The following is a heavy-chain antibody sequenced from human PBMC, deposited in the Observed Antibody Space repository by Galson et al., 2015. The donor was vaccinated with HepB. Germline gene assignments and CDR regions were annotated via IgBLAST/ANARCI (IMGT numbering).Heavy chain of an antibody. V-gene: IGHV3-23*01. CDR2: ISGSGGST. CDR1: GFTLSSNA. CDR3: AKQNRSGWSES. Sequence: SLRLSCAASGFTLSSNAMSWVRQAPGKGLEWVSEISGSGGSTHYADSVKGRFTISSDSFKNTLYLQMSSLRAEDTAVYYCAKQNRSGWSESWGQGTQVTASS. D-gene: IGHD3-22*01. J-gene: IGHJ5*01.